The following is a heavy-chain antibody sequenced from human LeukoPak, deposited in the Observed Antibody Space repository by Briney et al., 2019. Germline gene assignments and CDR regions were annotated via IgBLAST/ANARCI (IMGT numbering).Heavy chain of an antibody. CDR3: ARLRKNYYDSSGYYYYYYYMDV. J-gene: IGHJ6*03. D-gene: IGHD3-22*01. CDR2: ISAYNGNT. CDR1: GYTFTSYG. Sequence: GASVKVSCKASGYTFTSYGISWVRQAPGQGLEWMGWISAYNGNTNYAQKLQGRVTMTTDTSTSTAYMELRSLRSDDTAVYYCARLRKNYYDSSGYYYYYYYMDVWGKGNTVTVSS. V-gene: IGHV1-18*01.